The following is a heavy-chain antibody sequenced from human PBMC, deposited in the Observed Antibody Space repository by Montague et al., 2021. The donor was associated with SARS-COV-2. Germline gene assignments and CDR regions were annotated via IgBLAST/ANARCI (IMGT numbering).Heavy chain of an antibody. J-gene: IGHJ4*02. CDR3: ARLLTFGGVIVAADY. D-gene: IGHD3-16*02. CDR2: IFYSGTT. Sequence: SETLSLTCTVSGNSITNSENSWGWIRQSPVTGLEWFGSIFYSGTTYFNPSLRSRVTISVDTSMNQFSLKLSSVTAADTAVYFCARLLTFGGVIVAADYWGQGILVTVSS. CDR1: GNSITNSENS. V-gene: IGHV4-39*01.